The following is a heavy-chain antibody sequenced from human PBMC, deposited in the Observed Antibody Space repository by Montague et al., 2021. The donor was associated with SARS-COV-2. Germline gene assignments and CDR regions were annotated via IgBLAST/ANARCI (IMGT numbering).Heavy chain of an antibody. V-gene: IGHV3-66*01. CDR1: GFTVSSNH. J-gene: IGHJ4*02. D-gene: IGHD1-26*01. Sequence: SLRLSCAASGFTVSSNHMSWVRQAPGKGLEWVSVIYSGGSTYYAYSVKGRFTISRDNSKNTLYLQMNSLRAEDTAVYYCARELLEVGATDYWGQGTLVTVSS. CDR2: IYSGGST. CDR3: ARELLEVGATDY.